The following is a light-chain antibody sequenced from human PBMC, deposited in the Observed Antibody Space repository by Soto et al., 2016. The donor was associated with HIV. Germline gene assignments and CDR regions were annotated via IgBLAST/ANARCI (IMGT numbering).Light chain of an antibody. V-gene: IGKV1-5*03. CDR3: LQDYSYPYT. Sequence: DIQMTQSPSTLSASVGDRVTITCRASQSISNWLAWYQQKPGKGPKLLIYKASRLESGVPSRFSGSASGTYFTLTISSLQPEDAASYFCLQDYSYPYTFGRETKLELK. CDR1: QSISNW. J-gene: IGKJ2*01. CDR2: KAS.